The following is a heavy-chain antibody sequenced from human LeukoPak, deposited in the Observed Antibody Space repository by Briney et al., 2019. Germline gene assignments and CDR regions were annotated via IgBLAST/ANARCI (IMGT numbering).Heavy chain of an antibody. CDR2: INPSGGGT. CDR3: ARVLYSSGWYAPGFDY. D-gene: IGHD6-19*01. V-gene: IGHV1-46*03. Sequence: ASVKVSCKASGYTFTSYYMHWVRQAPGQGLEWMGIINPSGGGTSYAQKFQGRVAMTRDTSTSTVYMELSSLRSEDTAVYYCARVLYSSGWYAPGFDYWGQGTLVTVSS. J-gene: IGHJ4*02. CDR1: GYTFTSYY.